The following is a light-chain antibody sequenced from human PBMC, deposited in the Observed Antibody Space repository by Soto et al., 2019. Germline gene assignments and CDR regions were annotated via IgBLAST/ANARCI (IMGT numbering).Light chain of an antibody. J-gene: IGLJ1*01. CDR2: DVS. Sequence: QSVLTQPASVSGSPGQSITISCTGTSSDVGGYNYVSWYQQHPGKAHKLMNYDVSNRPSGVSNHLSGSKSGNTASLTISGLQAEDEADYYCSSYTSSSTRVFGTGTKVT. CDR1: SSDVGGYNY. V-gene: IGLV2-14*01. CDR3: SSYTSSSTRV.